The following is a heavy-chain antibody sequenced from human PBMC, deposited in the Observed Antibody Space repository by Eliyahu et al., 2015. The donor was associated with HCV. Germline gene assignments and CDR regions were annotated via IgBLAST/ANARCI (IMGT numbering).Heavy chain of an antibody. Sequence: QAQLVQSEAELKKSGASVQVSCTTSGYTFTGHGISWLRQAPGQRPEWIGWISGYNGHTDYAQEFQERATITTDTSTSTVFMELRSLRSDDSAVYYCARDSPLASVAARPLDCWGQGTLVTVSS. CDR3: ARDSPLASVAARPLDC. CDR2: ISGYNGHT. J-gene: IGHJ4*02. D-gene: IGHD6-6*01. CDR1: GYTFTGHG. V-gene: IGHV1-18*04.